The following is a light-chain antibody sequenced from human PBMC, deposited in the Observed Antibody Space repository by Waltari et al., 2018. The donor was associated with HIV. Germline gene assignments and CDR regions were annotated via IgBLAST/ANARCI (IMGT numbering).Light chain of an antibody. J-gene: IGKJ5*01. CDR2: GAS. Sequence: EIVLTQSPGTLSLSPGERATLSRRASQSVRNNYLVWYQKKPGQAPRLLIYGASSRATGIPDRFSGSGSGTDFTLTISRLEPEDFAMFYCQQYGSSPLTFGQGTRLEIK. CDR1: QSVRNNY. CDR3: QQYGSSPLT. V-gene: IGKV3-20*01.